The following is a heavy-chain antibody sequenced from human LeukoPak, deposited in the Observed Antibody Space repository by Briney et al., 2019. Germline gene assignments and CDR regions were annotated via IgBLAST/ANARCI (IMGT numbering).Heavy chain of an antibody. CDR1: GGSISSYY. D-gene: IGHD5-18*01. J-gene: IGHJ2*01. V-gene: IGHV4-59*12. Sequence: SETLSLTCTVSGGSISSYYWSWIRQPPGKGLEWIGYIYYSGSTNYNPSLKSRVTISVDTSKNQFSLKLSSMTAADTAVYYCARGLGGFLSTWIQPSRYFDLWGRGTLVTVSS. CDR3: ARGLGGFLSTWIQPSRYFDL. CDR2: IYYSGST.